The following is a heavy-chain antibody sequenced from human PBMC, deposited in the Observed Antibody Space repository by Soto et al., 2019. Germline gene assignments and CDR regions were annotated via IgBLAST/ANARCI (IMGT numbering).Heavy chain of an antibody. V-gene: IGHV4-59*01. CDR2: IYYSGST. CDR3: ARGGEHRIVGAIPLFDY. J-gene: IGHJ4*02. CDR1: GGSISSYY. Sequence: QVQLQESGPGLVKPSETLSLTCTVSGGSISSYYWSWIRQPPGKGLEWIGYIYYSGSTNYNPSLESRVTISVDTSTNQFSLKLSSVTAADTAVYYCARGGEHRIVGAIPLFDYWGQGTLVTVSS. D-gene: IGHD1-26*01.